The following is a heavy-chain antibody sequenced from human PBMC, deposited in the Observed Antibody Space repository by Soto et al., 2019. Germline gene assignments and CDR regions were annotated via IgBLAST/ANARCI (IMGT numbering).Heavy chain of an antibody. CDR2: INPSGGST. V-gene: IGHV1-46*01. CDR1: GYTFTSYY. CDR3: ARDALLVYYYGSPWKTYHYYGMDV. J-gene: IGHJ6*02. D-gene: IGHD3-10*01. Sequence: GASVKVSCKASGYTFTSYYMHWVRQAPGQGLEWMGIINPSGGSTSYAQKFQGRVTMTRDTSTSTVYMELSSLRSEDTAVYYCARDALLVYYYGSPWKTYHYYGMDVWGQGTTVTVSS.